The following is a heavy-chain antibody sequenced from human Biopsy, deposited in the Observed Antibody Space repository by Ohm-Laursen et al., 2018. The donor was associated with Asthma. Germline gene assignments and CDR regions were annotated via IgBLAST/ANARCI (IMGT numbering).Heavy chain of an antibody. D-gene: IGHD3-9*01. J-gene: IGHJ3*01. Sequence: ASVKVSCKASGYNFISFAVHWVRQAPGQRLEWMDWVNTGNGDTKYLQKFQGRVTITRDTSASTAYMELRSLRSEDTATYYCARTYYDFLTGQVKDVFGVWGQGTMVTVSS. V-gene: IGHV1-3*04. CDR2: VNTGNGDT. CDR3: ARTYYDFLTGQVKDVFGV. CDR1: GYNFISFA.